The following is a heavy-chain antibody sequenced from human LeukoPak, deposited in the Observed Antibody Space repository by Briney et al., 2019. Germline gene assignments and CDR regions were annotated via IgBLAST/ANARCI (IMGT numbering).Heavy chain of an antibody. CDR2: IDSSRST. D-gene: IGHD1/OR15-1a*01. CDR1: GGSVSSGSYY. CDR3: ARDLKNTAPYFDY. Sequence: SETLSLTCTVSGGSVSSGSYYWSWIRQPPGKGLEWIGYIDSSRSTNYSPSLKSRVTMSVDTSKNQFSLKLTSVTAADTALYYCARDLKNTAPYFDYWGQGTLVTVSS. V-gene: IGHV4-61*01. J-gene: IGHJ4*02.